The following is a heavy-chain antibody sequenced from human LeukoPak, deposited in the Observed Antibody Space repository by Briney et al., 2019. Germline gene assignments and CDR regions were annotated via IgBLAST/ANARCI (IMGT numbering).Heavy chain of an antibody. V-gene: IGHV3-23*01. CDR1: GFTFSSYA. CDR3: ARDQEGFDY. J-gene: IGHJ4*02. CDR2: ISGSGGST. Sequence: GGSLRLSCAASGFTFSSYAMTWVRQAPGKGLEWVSHISGSGGSTYYADSVKGRFTISRDNSKNTLYLQMNSLRAEDTAVYYCARDQEGFDYWGQGTLVTVSS.